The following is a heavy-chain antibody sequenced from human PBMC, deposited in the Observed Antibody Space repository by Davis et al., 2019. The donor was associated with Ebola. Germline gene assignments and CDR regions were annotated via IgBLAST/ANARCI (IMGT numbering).Heavy chain of an antibody. J-gene: IGHJ4*02. CDR3: AREVGAILTGIFDY. CDR2: INHSGST. CDR1: GGSFSGYY. D-gene: IGHD3-9*01. Sequence: SETLSLTCAVYGGSFSGYYWSWIRQPPGKGLEWIAEINHSGSTNYNPSLKSRVTITVDTSKNKSSLKLSSVTAADTAVYYCAREVGAILTGIFDYWGQGTMVTISS. V-gene: IGHV4-34*01.